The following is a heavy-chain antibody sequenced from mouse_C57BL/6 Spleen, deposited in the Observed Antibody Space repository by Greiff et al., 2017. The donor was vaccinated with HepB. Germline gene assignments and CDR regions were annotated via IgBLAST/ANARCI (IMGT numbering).Heavy chain of an antibody. J-gene: IGHJ2*01. CDR1: GFSLTSYG. CDR2: IWSGGST. CDR3: ARDSDPDYLDY. V-gene: IGHV2-2*01. Sequence: VQLQQSGPGLVQPSQSLSITCTVSGFSLTSYGVHWVRQSPGKGLEWLGVIWSGGSTDYNAAFISRLSISKDNSKSQVFFKMNSLKADDTAIYYCARDSDPDYLDYWGQGTTLTVSS.